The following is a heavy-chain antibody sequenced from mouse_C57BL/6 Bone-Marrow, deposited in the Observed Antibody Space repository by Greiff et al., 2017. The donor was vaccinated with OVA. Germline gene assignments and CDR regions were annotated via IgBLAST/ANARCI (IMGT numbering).Heavy chain of an antibody. D-gene: IGHD2-2*01. V-gene: IGHV1-54*01. J-gene: IGHJ3*01. CDR2: INPASGCT. Sequence: QVQLQQPGAELVRPGTSVKVSCKASGYAFTNYLIEWVKQRPGQGLEWIGVINPASGCTNYNEKFKGKATLTADKSSSTAYMQLSSLTSEDAAVYFCARNGFGFACGGQGTLVTVSA. CDR3: ARNGFGFAC. CDR1: GYAFTNYL.